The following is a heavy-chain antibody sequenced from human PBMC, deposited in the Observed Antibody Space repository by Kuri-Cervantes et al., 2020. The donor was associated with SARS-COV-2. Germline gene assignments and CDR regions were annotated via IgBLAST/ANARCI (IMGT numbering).Heavy chain of an antibody. V-gene: IGHV3-23*01. CDR1: GFTFSTYA. D-gene: IGHD3-22*01. CDR2: ISRSGAST. Sequence: GESLKISCAASGFTFSTYAMDWVRQAPGKGLEWVSAISRSGASTYYADSVKGRFTISRDNSRNTLNLQMNSLRAEDTAVCYCAKRYDTSGDYWHYFDYWGQGTLVTVSS. CDR3: AKRYDTSGDYWHYFDY. J-gene: IGHJ4*02.